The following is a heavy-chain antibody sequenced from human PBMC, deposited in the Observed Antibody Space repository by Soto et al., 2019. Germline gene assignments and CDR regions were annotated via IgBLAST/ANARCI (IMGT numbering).Heavy chain of an antibody. Sequence: PSETLSLTCTVSGASISGFYWSWIRKSAGKGLEWIGRIYATGTTDYNPSLRSRVMMSVDTSKKQFSLKLRSVTAADTAVYYCVRDGTKTLRDWFDPWGQGISVTVSS. D-gene: IGHD1-1*01. J-gene: IGHJ5*02. CDR2: IYATGTT. V-gene: IGHV4-4*07. CDR3: VRDGTKTLRDWFDP. CDR1: GASISGFY.